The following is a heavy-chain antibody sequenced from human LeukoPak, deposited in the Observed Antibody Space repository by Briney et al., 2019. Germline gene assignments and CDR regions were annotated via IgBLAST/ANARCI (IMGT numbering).Heavy chain of an antibody. D-gene: IGHD6-19*01. V-gene: IGHV3-33*01. CDR2: IWYDGSNK. J-gene: IGHJ4*02. Sequence: PGRSLRLSCAASGFTFSSYGMHWVRQAPGKGLEWVAVIWYDGSNKYYADSVKGRFTISRDNSKNTLYLQMNSLRAEDTAVYYCARESTSSGWTEYYFDYWGQGALVTVSS. CDR3: ARESTSSGWTEYYFDY. CDR1: GFTFSSYG.